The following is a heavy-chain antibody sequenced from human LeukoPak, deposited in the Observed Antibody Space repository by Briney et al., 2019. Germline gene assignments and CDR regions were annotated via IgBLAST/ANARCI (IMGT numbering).Heavy chain of an antibody. CDR1: GFTFSSYS. CDR2: ISSSSSTI. Sequence: PGGSLRLSCAASGFTFSSYSMNWVRQAPGKGLEWVSYISSSSSTIYYADSVKGRFTISRDNAKKSVYLQMNSLRAEDTAVYYCARDDYYSDGSGFYYPPNFDYWGQGILVTVSS. CDR3: ARDDYYSDGSGFYYPPNFDY. V-gene: IGHV3-48*04. D-gene: IGHD3-22*01. J-gene: IGHJ4*02.